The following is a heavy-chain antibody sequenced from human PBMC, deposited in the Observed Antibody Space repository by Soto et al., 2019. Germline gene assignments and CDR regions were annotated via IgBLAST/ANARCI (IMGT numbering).Heavy chain of an antibody. CDR2: INPNSGGT. J-gene: IGHJ5*02. V-gene: IGHV1-2*04. CDR1: GYTFTGYY. CDR3: AREGKWNYVFDP. D-gene: IGHD1-7*01. Sequence: ASVKVSCKASGYTFTGYYMHWVRQAPGQGLEWMGWINPNSGGTNYAQKFQGWVTMTRDTSISTAYMELSRLRSDDTAVYYCAREGKWNYVFDPWGQRHLVPVSS.